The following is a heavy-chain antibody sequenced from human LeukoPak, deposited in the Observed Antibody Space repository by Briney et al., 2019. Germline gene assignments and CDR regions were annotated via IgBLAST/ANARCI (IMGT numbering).Heavy chain of an antibody. CDR2: ICSSGSTI. D-gene: IGHD6-19*01. Sequence: GGCLRLSCAASGFTFSSYEMNWVRQAPGKGLEWVSYICSSGSTIYYADSVKGRFTISRDNAKNSLYLQMNSLRAEDTAVYYCARDRRIAVAGYCFDYWGQGTLVTVCS. J-gene: IGHJ4*02. V-gene: IGHV3-48*03. CDR1: GFTFSSYE. CDR3: ARDRRIAVAGYCFDY.